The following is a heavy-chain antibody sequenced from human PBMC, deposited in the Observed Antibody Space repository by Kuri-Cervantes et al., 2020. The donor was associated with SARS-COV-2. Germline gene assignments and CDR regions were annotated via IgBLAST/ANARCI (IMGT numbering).Heavy chain of an antibody. CDR3: ARGRGYCYGSGSV. CDR2: IYHSGST. Sequence: GSLRLSCAVSGYSISSGYYWGWIRQPPGKGLEWIGSIYHSGSTYYNPSLKSRVTISVDTSKNQFSLKLSSVTAADTAVYYCARGRGYCYGSGSVWGQGTLVTVSS. J-gene: IGHJ4*02. CDR1: GYSISSGYY. V-gene: IGHV4-38-2*01. D-gene: IGHD3-10*01.